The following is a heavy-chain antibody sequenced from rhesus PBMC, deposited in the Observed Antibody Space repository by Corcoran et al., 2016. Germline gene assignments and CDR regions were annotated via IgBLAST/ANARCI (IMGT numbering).Heavy chain of an antibody. CDR3: LMDALVAKSACDY. V-gene: IGHV4-80*01. J-gene: IGHJ4*01. CDR2: INGNGDAS. D-gene: IGHD3S6*01. CDR1: GASIRTSW. Sequence: QVQLQESGPGLVKPSETLSLTCDVSGASIRTSWWSWIRQPPGKGPEWIGEINGNGDASAQSPSLESGVTISKAATKKQFYLKWVSVAVAATAVYYCLMDALVAKSACDYWGPGLLVTVSS.